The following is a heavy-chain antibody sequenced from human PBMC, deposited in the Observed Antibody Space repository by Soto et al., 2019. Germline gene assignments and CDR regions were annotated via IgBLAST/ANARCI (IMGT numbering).Heavy chain of an antibody. D-gene: IGHD5-18*01. CDR3: ATCGYNYDYPFDY. CDR1: GFTFSRYW. V-gene: IGHV3-7*01. CDR2: IKQDGSEK. J-gene: IGHJ4*02. Sequence: GGSLRLSCAASGFTFSRYWMSWVRQAPGKGLEWVANIKQDGSEKYYVDSVKGRFTISRDNAKNSLSLQLNSLGAEDTAVYYWATCGYNYDYPFDYWGQGTLVTVSS.